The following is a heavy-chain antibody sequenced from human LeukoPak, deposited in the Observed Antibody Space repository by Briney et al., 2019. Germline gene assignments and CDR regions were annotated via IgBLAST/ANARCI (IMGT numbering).Heavy chain of an antibody. CDR2: ISSSSSYT. CDR3: ARKWLYCSGGSCHYFDY. CDR1: GFTFSDYY. V-gene: IGHV3-11*03. J-gene: IGHJ4*02. Sequence: GGSLRLSCAASGFTFSDYYMSWIRQAPGKGLEWVSYISSSSSYTNYADSVKGRFTISRDNAKNSLYLQMNSLRAEDTAVYYCARKWLYCSGGSCHYFDYWGQGTLVTVSS. D-gene: IGHD2-15*01.